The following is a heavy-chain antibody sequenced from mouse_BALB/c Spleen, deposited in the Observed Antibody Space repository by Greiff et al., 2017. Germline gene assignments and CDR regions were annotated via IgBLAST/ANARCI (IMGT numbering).Heavy chain of an antibody. Sequence: EVKLQQSGPELVKPGASVKISCKASGYSFTGYYMHWVKQSHVKSLEWIGRINPYNGATSYNQNFKDKASLTVDKSSSTAYMELHSLTSEDSAVYYCARAITTATGYFDYWGQGTTLTVSS. V-gene: IGHV1-31*01. CDR2: INPYNGAT. J-gene: IGHJ2*01. D-gene: IGHD1-2*01. CDR3: ARAITTATGYFDY. CDR1: GYSFTGYY.